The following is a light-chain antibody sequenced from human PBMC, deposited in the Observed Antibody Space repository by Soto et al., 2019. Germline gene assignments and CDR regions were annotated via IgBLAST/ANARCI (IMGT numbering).Light chain of an antibody. CDR3: QKYHNSPPIT. V-gene: IGKV3-15*01. Sequence: EIVMTQSPATLSVSPGERATLSCRASQSVSSNLAWYQQKPGQAPRLLIYGASTRATGIPARFSGSGSGTEFTLTISSLQSEDFSVYYCQKYHNSPPITFCQGTRSEIK. J-gene: IGKJ5*01. CDR1: QSVSSN. CDR2: GAS.